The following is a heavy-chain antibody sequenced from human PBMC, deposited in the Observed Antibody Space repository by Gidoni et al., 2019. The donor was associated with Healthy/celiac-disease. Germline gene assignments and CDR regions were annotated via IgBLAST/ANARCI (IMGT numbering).Heavy chain of an antibody. V-gene: IGHV2-26*01. J-gene: IGHJ3*02. D-gene: IGHD1-1*01. CDR3: ARQTVGAASKEDAFDI. CDR2: IFSNDEK. Sequence: QVTLKESGPVLVKPTETLTLTSTVSGFSLINARMGVRWIRQPPGKALEWLAHIFSNDEKSYSTSLKSRLNISKDTAKSQVVLTMTNMDPVDTATYYCARQTVGAASKEDAFDIWGQGTMVTVSS. CDR1: GFSLINARMG.